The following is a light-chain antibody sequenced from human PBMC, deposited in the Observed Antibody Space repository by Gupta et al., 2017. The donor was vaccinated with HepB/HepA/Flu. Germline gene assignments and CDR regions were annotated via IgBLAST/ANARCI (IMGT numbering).Light chain of an antibody. J-gene: IGLJ3*02. V-gene: IGLV3-19*01. CDR2: GKN. CDR3: NSRDSSGNHLNWV. Sequence: SSELPQVPAVSVALGQTVRITCQGASLRSSYASWYQQKPGQAPVLVIYGKNDRPSGIPDRFSGSSSGNTASLTITGAQAEEEADYYCNSRDSSGNHLNWVFGGGTKLTVL. CDR1: SLRSSY.